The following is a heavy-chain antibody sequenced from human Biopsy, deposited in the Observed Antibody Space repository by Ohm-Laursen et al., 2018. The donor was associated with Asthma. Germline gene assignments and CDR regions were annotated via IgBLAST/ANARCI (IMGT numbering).Heavy chain of an antibody. CDR1: GFSLKIGAVG. CDR3: ARAIRLEDFLTGSFTSYFDN. D-gene: IGHD3/OR15-3a*01. V-gene: IGHV2-5*01. Sequence: TQTLTLTFTFSGFSLKIGAVGVGWIRQPPGKAPECLAVIYWIDDKYYSPSLRNRLTVSKDTSRNRVVLAMTNMEPRDTATYFCARAIRLEDFLTGSFTSYFDNWDLEPWSPS. J-gene: IGHJ4*01. CDR2: IYWIDDK.